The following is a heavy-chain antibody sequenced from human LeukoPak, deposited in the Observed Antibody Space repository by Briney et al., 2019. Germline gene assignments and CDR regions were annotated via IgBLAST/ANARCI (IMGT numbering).Heavy chain of an antibody. V-gene: IGHV1-18*01. CDR2: ISAYNGNT. D-gene: IGHD2-2*02. Sequence: ASVKVSCKASGYTFTSYGISWVRQAPGQGLEWMGWISAYNGNTNYAQKLQGRVTMTTDTSTSTAYMELRSLRSDDTAVYYCARDFGGYCSSTSCYTGVHDYWGQGTLVTVSS. CDR3: ARDFGGYCSSTSCYTGVHDY. J-gene: IGHJ4*02. CDR1: GYTFTSYG.